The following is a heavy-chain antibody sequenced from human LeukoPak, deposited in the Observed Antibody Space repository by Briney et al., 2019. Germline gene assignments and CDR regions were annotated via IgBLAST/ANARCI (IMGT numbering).Heavy chain of an antibody. V-gene: IGHV4-34*01. CDR1: GGSFSGYY. D-gene: IGHD2-15*01. Sequence: SETLSLTCAVYGGSFSGYYWSWIRQPPGKGLEWIEEINHSGSTNCNPSLKSRVTISVDTSKNQFSLKLSSVTAADTAVYYCARARPWRGGSCYSDYWGQGTLVTVSS. CDR3: ARARPWRGGSCYSDY. CDR2: INHSGST. J-gene: IGHJ4*02.